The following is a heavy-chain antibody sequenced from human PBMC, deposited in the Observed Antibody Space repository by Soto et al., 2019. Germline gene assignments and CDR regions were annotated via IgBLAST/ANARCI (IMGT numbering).Heavy chain of an antibody. CDR1: GFTFSSYE. D-gene: IGHD6-13*01. Sequence: GGSLRLSCAASGFTFSSYEMNWVRQAPGKGLEWVSYISSSGSTIYYADSVKGRFTISRDNAKNSLYLQMNSLRAEDTAVYYCARARSSSWYRGYFDYWGQGTLVTVSS. J-gene: IGHJ4*02. CDR3: ARARSSSWYRGYFDY. V-gene: IGHV3-48*03. CDR2: ISSSGSTI.